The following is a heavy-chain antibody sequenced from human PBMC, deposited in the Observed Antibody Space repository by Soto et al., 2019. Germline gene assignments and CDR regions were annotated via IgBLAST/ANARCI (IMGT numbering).Heavy chain of an antibody. J-gene: IGHJ5*02. V-gene: IGHV4-4*02. CDR2: TSHGGST. CDR1: GGSITSSDW. CDR3: ARDGHSSGWS. Sequence: QVQLQESGPGLVKPSGTLSLTCAVSGGSITSSDWWSWVRQPPGKGLEWIGETSHGGSTTYNPSRKGRATRSVDKSKNQFSLKLSSVTAADTAVYYCARDGHSSGWSWGQGTLVTVSS. D-gene: IGHD6-19*01.